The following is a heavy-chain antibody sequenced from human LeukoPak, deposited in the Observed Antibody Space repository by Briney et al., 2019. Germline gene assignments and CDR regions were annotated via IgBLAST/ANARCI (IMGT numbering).Heavy chain of an antibody. V-gene: IGHV3-30*02. CDR1: GFTFSSYS. CDR3: AKDSTNLGYCSSTSCYTRGPWFDP. D-gene: IGHD2-2*02. CDR2: IRYDGSNK. J-gene: IGHJ5*02. Sequence: PGGSLRLSCAASGFTFSSYSMNWVRQAPGKGLEWVAFIRYDGSNKYYADSVKGRFTISRDNSKNTLYLQMNSLRAEDTAVYYCAKDSTNLGYCSSTSCYTRGPWFDPWGQGTLVTVSS.